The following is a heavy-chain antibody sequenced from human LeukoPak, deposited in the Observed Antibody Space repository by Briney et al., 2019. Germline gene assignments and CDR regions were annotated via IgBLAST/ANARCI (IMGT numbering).Heavy chain of an antibody. CDR1: GYSFTSYW. V-gene: IGHV5-51*01. J-gene: IGHJ3*02. CDR3: ARPPARSGYYGDAFDI. CDR2: IYPGDSDT. Sequence: GESLKISCKGSGYSFTSYWIGWVRQMPGKGLEWMGIIYPGDSDTRYSPSFQGQVTISADKSISPAYLQWSSLKASDTAMYYCARPPARSGYYGDAFDIWGQGTMVTVSS. D-gene: IGHD3-3*01.